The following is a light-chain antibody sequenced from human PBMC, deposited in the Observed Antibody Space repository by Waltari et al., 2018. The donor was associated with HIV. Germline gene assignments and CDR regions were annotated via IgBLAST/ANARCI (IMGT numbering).Light chain of an antibody. CDR1: NDVIGGYDH. Sequence: QSALPQPASVSGSPGQSITIFCSGTNDVIGGYDHFLWYQVVRGQAPRIVSFDVNRRPSGISDRFSGCKSGYTASLMIFGLQPEDEANYFGATYMKGGTYVFGSGTKV. V-gene: IGLV2-14*03. J-gene: IGLJ1*01. CDR2: DVN. CDR3: ATYMKGGTYV.